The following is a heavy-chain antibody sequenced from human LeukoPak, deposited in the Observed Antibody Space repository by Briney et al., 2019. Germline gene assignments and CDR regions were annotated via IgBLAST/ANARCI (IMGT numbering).Heavy chain of an antibody. CDR2: SSGSGGST. Sequence: GGSLRLSCAASGFDFSNYAMTWVRQAPGKGLEWVSTSSGSGGSTYYADSVKGRFTISRDNSKNTLYLQMNSLRAEDTALYYCARGPLVPAATYYFDYWGQGTLVTVSS. D-gene: IGHD2-2*01. V-gene: IGHV3-23*01. J-gene: IGHJ4*02. CDR3: ARGPLVPAATYYFDY. CDR1: GFDFSNYA.